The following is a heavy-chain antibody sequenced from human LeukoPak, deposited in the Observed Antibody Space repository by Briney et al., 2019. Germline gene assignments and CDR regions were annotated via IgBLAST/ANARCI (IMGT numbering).Heavy chain of an antibody. V-gene: IGHV3-21*01. J-gene: IGHJ4*02. Sequence: GGSLRLSCAASGFTFSSYSMNWVRQAPGKGLEWASSISSSSYIYYADSVKGRFTISRDNAKNSLYLQMNSLRAEDTAVYYCARDLGLRLGELSPIDYWGQGTLVTVSS. D-gene: IGHD3-16*02. CDR1: GFTFSSYS. CDR2: ISSSSYI. CDR3: ARDLGLRLGELSPIDY.